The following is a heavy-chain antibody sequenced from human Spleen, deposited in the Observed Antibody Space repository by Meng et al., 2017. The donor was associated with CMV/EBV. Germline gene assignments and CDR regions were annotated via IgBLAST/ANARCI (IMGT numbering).Heavy chain of an antibody. J-gene: IGHJ5*02. CDR1: GFTFSSYS. Sequence: GESLKISCAASGFTFSSYSMNWVRQAPGKGLEWVSSISSSSSYIYYADSVKGRFTISRANAKNSLYLQMNSLRAEDTAVYYCARDRGVVVPNWFDPWGQGTLVTVSS. CDR3: ARDRGVVVPNWFDP. CDR2: ISSSSSYI. D-gene: IGHD2-2*01. V-gene: IGHV3-21*01.